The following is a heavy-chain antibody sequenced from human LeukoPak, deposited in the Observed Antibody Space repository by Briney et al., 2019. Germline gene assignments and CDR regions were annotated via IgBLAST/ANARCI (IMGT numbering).Heavy chain of an antibody. J-gene: IGHJ4*02. V-gene: IGHV3-48*03. D-gene: IGHD1-26*01. Sequence: GGSLRLSCAHSGFTFSSYEMNCVRQAPGKALVWVSYISSSGSTTYYADSVKGRFTTSRDNAKNSLYLQMNSLRAEDTAVYYCARDAPLVGATYYFDYWGQGTLVTVSS. CDR3: ARDAPLVGATYYFDY. CDR1: GFTFSSYE. CDR2: ISSSGSTT.